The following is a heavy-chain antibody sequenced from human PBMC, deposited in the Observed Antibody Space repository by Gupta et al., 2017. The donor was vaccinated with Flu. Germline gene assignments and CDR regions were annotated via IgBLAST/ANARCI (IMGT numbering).Heavy chain of an antibody. J-gene: IGHJ2*01. CDR2: ESPNSDQT. V-gene: IGHV1-8*01. CDR3: ARSRGYWRGGTCYSSPWYFDV. D-gene: IGHD2-15*01. Sequence: EWVGWESPNSDQTDYAQKFQGRLTMTRDTSKSTVYMELGSLRSDDTAVYFGARSRGYWRGGTCYSSPWYFDVWGRGTLVTVSS.